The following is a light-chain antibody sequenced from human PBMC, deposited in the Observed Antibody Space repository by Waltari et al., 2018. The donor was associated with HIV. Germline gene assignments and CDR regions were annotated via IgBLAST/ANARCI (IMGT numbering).Light chain of an antibody. CDR1: SSNIGTYY. Sequence: QSVLTQPPSASATPGQRVPISCSGSSSNIGTYYVYWYQQLPGATPKVLIFRNNRRPSGVPDRFSGSKSGTSASLAISGLRSEDEADYYCATWDDSLSGVVFGGGTKLTVL. J-gene: IGLJ2*01. CDR3: ATWDDSLSGVV. CDR2: RNN. V-gene: IGLV1-47*01.